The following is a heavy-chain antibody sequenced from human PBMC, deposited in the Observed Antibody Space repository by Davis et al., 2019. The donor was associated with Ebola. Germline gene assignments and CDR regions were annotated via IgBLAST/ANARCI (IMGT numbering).Heavy chain of an antibody. V-gene: IGHV3-23*01. CDR2: ISGSGGST. Sequence: GESLKISCAASGFTFSSYAMSWVRQAPGKGLEWVSAISGSGGSTYYADSVKGRFTISRDNSKNTLYLQMNSLRDEDTAVYYCARDYFASSTSFPFNWFDPWGQGTLVTVSS. J-gene: IGHJ5*02. CDR3: ARDYFASSTSFPFNWFDP. D-gene: IGHD2-2*01. CDR1: GFTFSSYA.